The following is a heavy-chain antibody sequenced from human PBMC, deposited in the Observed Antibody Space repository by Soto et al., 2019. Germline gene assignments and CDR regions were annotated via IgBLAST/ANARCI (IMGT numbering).Heavy chain of an antibody. V-gene: IGHV4-31*03. Sequence: QVQLQESDAGLVKASQTLSLTCTVSGGSVSSGAYYWTWIRQRPGKGVEWIGYIYYSGSTYYSPSLKSRLSITPDTSKNQVSLRLSSVTAADTAMYYCARARLRAVYAFDIWGQGTMVTVSS. CDR1: GGSVSSGAYY. CDR3: ARARLRAVYAFDI. J-gene: IGHJ3*02. D-gene: IGHD5-12*01. CDR2: IYYSGST.